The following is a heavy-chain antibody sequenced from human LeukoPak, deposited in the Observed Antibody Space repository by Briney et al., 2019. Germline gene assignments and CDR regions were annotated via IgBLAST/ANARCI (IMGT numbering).Heavy chain of an antibody. CDR3: ARGDSSGWSRHYYFDY. CDR2: IYYSGST. Sequence: PSETLSLTCTVSGGSISSYYWSWIRQPPGKGLEWIGYIYYSGSTNYNPSLKSRVTISVDTSKNQFSLKLSSVTAADTAVYYCARGDSSGWSRHYYFDYWGQGTLVTVSS. CDR1: GGSISSYY. D-gene: IGHD6-19*01. V-gene: IGHV4-59*01. J-gene: IGHJ4*02.